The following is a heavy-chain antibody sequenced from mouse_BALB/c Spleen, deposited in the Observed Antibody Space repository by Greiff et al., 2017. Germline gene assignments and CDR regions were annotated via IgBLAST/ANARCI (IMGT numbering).Heavy chain of an antibody. V-gene: IGHV1-87*01. Sequence: VKLMESGAELARPGASVKLSCKASGYTFTSYWMQWVKQRPGQGLEWIGAIYPGDGDTRYTQKFKGKATLTADKSSSTAYMQLSSLASEDSAVYYCAYYGSRFAYWGQGTLVTVSA. CDR2: IYPGDGDT. CDR3: AYYGSRFAY. D-gene: IGHD1-2*01. J-gene: IGHJ3*01. CDR1: GYTFTSYW.